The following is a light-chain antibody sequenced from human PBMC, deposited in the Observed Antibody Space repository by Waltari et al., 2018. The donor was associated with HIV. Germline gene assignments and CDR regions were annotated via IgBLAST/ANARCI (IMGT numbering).Light chain of an antibody. V-gene: IGKV1-9*01. CDR3: QQLNTYPHT. CDR1: QDSSNS. Sequence: DIHLTQSPSFLSASVGDRVTITCRASQDSSNSVAWYQQRPGKAPKLLIYSTSTLQSGVPSRFRGSRSRTEFTLTIASLQAEDFATYYCQQLNTYPHTFGQGTKVEIK. J-gene: IGKJ2*01. CDR2: STS.